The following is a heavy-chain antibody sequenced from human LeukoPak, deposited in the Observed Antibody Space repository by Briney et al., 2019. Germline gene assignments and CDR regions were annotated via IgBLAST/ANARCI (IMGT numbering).Heavy chain of an antibody. Sequence: PSETLSLTCAVSGYSISSGYYWGWIQQPPGKGLEWIGSIYHSGSTYYNPSLKSRVTISVDTSKNQFSLKLSSVTAADTAVYYCARALRGYYYMDVWGKGTTVTVSS. D-gene: IGHD4-17*01. V-gene: IGHV4-38-2*01. CDR3: ARALRGYYYMDV. CDR1: GYSISSGYY. CDR2: IYHSGST. J-gene: IGHJ6*03.